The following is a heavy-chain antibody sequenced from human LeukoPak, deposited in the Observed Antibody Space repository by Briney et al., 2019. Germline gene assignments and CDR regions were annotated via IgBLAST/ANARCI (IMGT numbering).Heavy chain of an antibody. CDR3: ARDYYDSSGYYSGFDY. Sequence: SETLSLTCTVSGGSISSYYWSWIRQPPGKGLDWIGYIYYSGSTNYNPSLKSRVTISVDTSKNQFSLKLSSVTAADTAVYYCARDYYDSSGYYSGFDYWGQGTLVTVSS. CDR2: IYYSGST. CDR1: GGSISSYY. J-gene: IGHJ4*02. D-gene: IGHD3-22*01. V-gene: IGHV4-59*01.